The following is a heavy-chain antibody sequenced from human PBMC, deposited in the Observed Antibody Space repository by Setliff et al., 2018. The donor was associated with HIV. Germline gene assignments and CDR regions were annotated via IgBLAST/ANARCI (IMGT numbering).Heavy chain of an antibody. V-gene: IGHV1-69*05. CDR1: GGTFSSYA. CDR3: ASRSYGSSDYYYYMDV. CDR2: IIPISGTV. D-gene: IGHD5-18*01. J-gene: IGHJ6*03. Sequence: SVKVSCKASGGTFSSYAISWVRQAPGQGLEWMGGIIPISGTVSYAQKFWGRVTITTHESTSTAYMELSSLRSEDTAVYYCASRSYGSSDYYYYMDVWGKGTTVTVSS.